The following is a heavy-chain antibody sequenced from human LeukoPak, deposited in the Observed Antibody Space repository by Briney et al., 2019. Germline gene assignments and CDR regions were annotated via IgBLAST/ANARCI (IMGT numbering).Heavy chain of an antibody. CDR1: GFTFSSYS. CDR3: ASRIYSGYDPHNFDY. D-gene: IGHD5-12*01. J-gene: IGHJ4*02. Sequence: PGGSLRLSRAASGFTFSSYSMNWVRQAPGKGLEWVSYISFGSRTIYYADSVKGRFTISRDNAKNSLYLQMNSLRDEDTAVYYCASRIYSGYDPHNFDYWGQGTLVTVSS. V-gene: IGHV3-48*02. CDR2: ISFGSRTI.